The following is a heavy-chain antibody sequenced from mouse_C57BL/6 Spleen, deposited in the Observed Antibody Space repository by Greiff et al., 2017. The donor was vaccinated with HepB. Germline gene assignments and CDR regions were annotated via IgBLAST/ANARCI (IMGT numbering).Heavy chain of an antibody. CDR3: ARDRGYYYGSSYEDYAMDY. CDR1: GFTFSSYA. Sequence: LVESGGGLVKPGGSLKLSCAASGFTFSSYAMSWVRQTPEKRLEWVATISDGGSYTYYPDNVKGRFTISRDNAKNNLYLQMSHLKSEDTAMYYCARDRGYYYGSSYEDYAMDYWGQGTSVTVSS. J-gene: IGHJ4*01. D-gene: IGHD1-1*01. V-gene: IGHV5-4*01. CDR2: ISDGGSYT.